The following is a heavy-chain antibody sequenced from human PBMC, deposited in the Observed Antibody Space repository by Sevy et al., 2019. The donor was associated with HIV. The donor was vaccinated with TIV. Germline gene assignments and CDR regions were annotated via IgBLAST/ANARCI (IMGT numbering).Heavy chain of an antibody. Sequence: SETLSLTCTVSGGSISSYYWSWIRQPPGKGLEWIGYIYYSGSTNYNPTLKSRVTISVDTSENQFSRMLSSVTAADTAVYYCARVGNDWELDYWGQGTLVTVSS. J-gene: IGHJ4*02. D-gene: IGHD1-26*01. CDR3: ARVGNDWELDY. V-gene: IGHV4-59*01. CDR2: IYYSGST. CDR1: GGSISSYY.